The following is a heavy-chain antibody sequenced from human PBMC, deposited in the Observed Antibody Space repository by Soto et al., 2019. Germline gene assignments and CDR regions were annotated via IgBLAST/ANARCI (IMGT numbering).Heavy chain of an antibody. J-gene: IGHJ4*02. D-gene: IGHD6-13*01. CDR2: MNPNSGGT. CDR1: GYTFSGYF. V-gene: IGHV1-2*02. CDR3: ASGYYSISSRVFDY. Sequence: QVQLVQSGADVKKPGASVKVSCKTSGYTFSGYFMHWLRQAPGQGLEWMGWMNPNSGGTDYAQNYQGRVSMTWDTSISTAYMELSRQRSDHTAIYYCASGYYSISSRVFDYWGQGTLVTVSS.